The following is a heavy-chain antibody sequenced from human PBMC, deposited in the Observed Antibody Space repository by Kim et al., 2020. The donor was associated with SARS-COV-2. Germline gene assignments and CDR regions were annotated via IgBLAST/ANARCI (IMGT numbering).Heavy chain of an antibody. Sequence: GGSLRLSCAVSGFIFSNYAMSWVRQAPGKGLEWVAGIGAGHDAYYADSVRGRFTISRDHFDNTLYLQMNYLRADDAAVYHCAKRAATGAGPYYYDSWGQGTLVLVSS. J-gene: IGHJ4*02. CDR3: AKRAATGAGPYYYDS. V-gene: IGHV3-23*01. D-gene: IGHD2-15*01. CDR1: GFIFSNYA. CDR2: IGAGHDA.